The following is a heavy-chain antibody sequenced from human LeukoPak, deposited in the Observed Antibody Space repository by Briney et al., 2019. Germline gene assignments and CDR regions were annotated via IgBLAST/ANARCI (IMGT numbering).Heavy chain of an antibody. Sequence: GGSLRLSCAASGFTLSGYEMNWVRQAPGKGLGWVSFISSTGQTIYYADSVKGRFTISRDIAKSSLYLQMYSLRAEDTAVYYCTQGGYGYPSDYWGQGTLVTVSS. CDR3: TQGGYGYPSDY. D-gene: IGHD5-12*01. CDR2: ISSTGQTI. CDR1: GFTLSGYE. V-gene: IGHV3-48*03. J-gene: IGHJ4*02.